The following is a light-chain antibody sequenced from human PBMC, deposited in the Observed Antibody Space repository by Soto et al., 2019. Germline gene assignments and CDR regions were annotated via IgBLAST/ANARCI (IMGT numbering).Light chain of an antibody. Sequence: EIVLTQSPATLSLSPGERATLSCRASRSVSSYLAWYQQKPGQAPRLLIYDASNRATGIPARFSGSGSGTDFTLTISSLEPEDFAVYYCQQRSNWPIFTFGPGTKVDIK. CDR3: QQRSNWPIFT. CDR2: DAS. CDR1: RSVSSY. J-gene: IGKJ3*01. V-gene: IGKV3-11*01.